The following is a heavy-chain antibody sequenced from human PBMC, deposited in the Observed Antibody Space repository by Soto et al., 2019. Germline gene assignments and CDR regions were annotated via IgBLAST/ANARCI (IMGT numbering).Heavy chain of an antibody. D-gene: IGHD3-22*01. CDR2: ISGSGGST. V-gene: IGHV3-23*01. J-gene: IGHJ4*02. CDR1: GFTFSSYA. Sequence: GGSLRLSCAASGFTFSSYAMGWVRQAPGKGLEWVSAISGSGGSTYYADSVKGRFTISRDNSKNTLYLQMNSLRAEDTAVYYCAKDQAPYYYDSSGSLDYWGQGTLVTVSS. CDR3: AKDQAPYYYDSSGSLDY.